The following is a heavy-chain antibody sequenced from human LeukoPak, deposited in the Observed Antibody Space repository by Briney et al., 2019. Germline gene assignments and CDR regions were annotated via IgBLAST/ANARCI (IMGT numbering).Heavy chain of an antibody. CDR3: ARDSPCGDFFDY. D-gene: IGHD4-17*01. J-gene: IGHJ4*02. V-gene: IGHV3-21*01. CDR2: ISSSSSYI. CDR1: GFTFSSYC. Sequence: GGSLRLSCAASGFTFSSYCMNWVRQAPGKGLEWVSSISSSSSYIYYADSVKGRFTISRDNANHSLYLQMNSLRAEDTAVYYCARDSPCGDFFDYWGQGTLVTVSS.